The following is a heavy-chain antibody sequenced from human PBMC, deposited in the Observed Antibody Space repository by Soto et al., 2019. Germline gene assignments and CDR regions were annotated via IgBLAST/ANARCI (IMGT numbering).Heavy chain of an antibody. Sequence: EVQLVESGGGLVQPGGSLRLSCAASGFTFSSYWMSWVRQAPGKGLEWVANIKQDGSEKYYVDSVKGRFTISRDNAKNSLYLQXNSLRAEDTAVYYCARANDYGDYYVKYYYYGMDVWGQGTTVTVSS. CDR1: GFTFSSYW. J-gene: IGHJ6*02. V-gene: IGHV3-7*03. CDR3: ARANDYGDYYVKYYYYGMDV. CDR2: IKQDGSEK. D-gene: IGHD4-17*01.